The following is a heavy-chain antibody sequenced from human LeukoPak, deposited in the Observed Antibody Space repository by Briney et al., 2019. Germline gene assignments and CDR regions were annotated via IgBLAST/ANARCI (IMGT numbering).Heavy chain of an antibody. J-gene: IGHJ6*03. V-gene: IGHV1-8*01. D-gene: IGHD3-10*01. Sequence: ASVKVSCKASGYTFTSYDINWVRQATGQGLEWMGWMNPNSGNTGYAQKFQGRVTMTRNTSISTAYMELSSLRSEDTAVYYCATTMVRGVIDYYYYMDVWGKGTTVTISS. CDR3: ATTMVRGVIDYYYYMDV. CDR2: MNPNSGNT. CDR1: GYTFTSYD.